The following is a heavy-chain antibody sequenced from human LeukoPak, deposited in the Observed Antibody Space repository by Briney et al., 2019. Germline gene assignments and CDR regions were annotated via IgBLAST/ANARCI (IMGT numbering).Heavy chain of an antibody. J-gene: IGHJ4*02. D-gene: IGHD2-2*01. Sequence: PSETLSLTCKVSGGSISSSRFFWGWVRQPPGKGLERIGAVHYSGSTYYNPSLKSRVTIVVDTSKNQFSLNLSSVTAADSAVYYCARIVSAALSGGFDFWGQGTLVTVSS. CDR3: ARIVSAALSGGFDF. V-gene: IGHV4-39*01. CDR1: GGSISSSRFF. CDR2: VHYSGST.